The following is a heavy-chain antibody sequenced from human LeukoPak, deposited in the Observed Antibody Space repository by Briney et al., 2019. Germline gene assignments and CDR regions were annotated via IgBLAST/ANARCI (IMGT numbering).Heavy chain of an antibody. CDR3: ARDLGAVARSDY. V-gene: IGHV3-21*01. CDR1: GFTFSSYS. D-gene: IGHD6-19*01. J-gene: IGHJ4*02. CDR2: ISSSSSYI. Sequence: GGSLRLSCAASGFTFSSYSMNWVRQAPGKGLEWVSSISSSSSYIYYADSVKGRFTISRDNAKNSLYLQMNSLRAEDTAVYYCARDLGAVARSDYWGQGTLVTVSS.